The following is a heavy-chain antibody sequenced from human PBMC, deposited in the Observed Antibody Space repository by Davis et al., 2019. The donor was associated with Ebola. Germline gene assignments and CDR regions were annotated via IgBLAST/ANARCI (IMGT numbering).Heavy chain of an antibody. J-gene: IGHJ4*02. D-gene: IGHD6-19*01. CDR2: ITSGGDNT. CDR1: GFTFSSYW. Sequence: GGSLRLSCAASGFTFSSYWMSWVRQAPGKGLEWVSTITSGGDNTYYADSVQGRFTISRDNSKKTLYLQMNSLRAEDTAVYYCAKGSIAVALFDYWGQGTLVTVSS. CDR3: AKGSIAVALFDY. V-gene: IGHV3-23*01.